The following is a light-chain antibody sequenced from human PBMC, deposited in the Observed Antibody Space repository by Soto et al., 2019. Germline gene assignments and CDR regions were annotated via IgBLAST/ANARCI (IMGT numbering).Light chain of an antibody. J-gene: IGKJ2*01. CDR1: QRVLFRSDNKNY. CDR2: WAS. Sequence: DIVMTQSPDSLAVSLGEMATINCKSSQRVLFRSDNKNYLAWYQQRSGQPPKLLIYWASTRESGVPDRFSGSGSGTDFTLAISSLKAEDVAVYYCQQYYTSPDTIVQGTKLEIK. V-gene: IGKV4-1*01. CDR3: QQYYTSPDT.